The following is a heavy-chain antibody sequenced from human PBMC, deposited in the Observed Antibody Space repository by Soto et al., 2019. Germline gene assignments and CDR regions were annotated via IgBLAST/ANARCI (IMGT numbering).Heavy chain of an antibody. J-gene: IGHJ6*03. D-gene: IGHD1-1*01. Sequence: GGSLRLSCAASGFTFSSYGMHWVSQAPGKGLEWVAVISYDGSNKYYADSVKGRFTISRDNSKNTLYLQMNSLRAEDTAVYYCAKVRRPNVKGYYYYYYMDVWGKGTTVTVSS. CDR3: AKVRRPNVKGYYYYYYMDV. CDR1: GFTFSSYG. V-gene: IGHV3-30*18. CDR2: ISYDGSNK.